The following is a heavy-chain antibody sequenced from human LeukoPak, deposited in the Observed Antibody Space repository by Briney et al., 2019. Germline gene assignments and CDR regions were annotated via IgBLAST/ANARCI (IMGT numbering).Heavy chain of an antibody. CDR3: ARDHDSSGYYSS. J-gene: IGHJ5*02. CDR2: ISAYNGNT. V-gene: IGHV1-18*01. Sequence: ASVKVSCKASGYTFTSYGISWVRQAPGQGLEWMGWISAYNGNTNYAQKLQGRVTMTTDTSTSTAHMELRSLRSDDTAVYYCARDHDSSGYYSSWGQGTLVTVSS. CDR1: GYTFTSYG. D-gene: IGHD3-22*01.